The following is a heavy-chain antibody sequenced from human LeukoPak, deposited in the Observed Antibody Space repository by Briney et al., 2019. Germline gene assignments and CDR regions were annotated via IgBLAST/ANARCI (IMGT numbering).Heavy chain of an antibody. CDR2: IYYRGST. CDR3: AGTTSFDY. D-gene: IGHD4-17*01. V-gene: IGHV4-59*01. J-gene: IGHJ4*02. Sequence: SETLSLTCTVSGGSISSYYWSWIRQPPGKGLEWIGYIYYRGSTNYNPSLKSRVTISVDTSKNQFSLKLSSVTAADTAVYYCAGTTSFDYWGQGTLVTVSS. CDR1: GGSISSYY.